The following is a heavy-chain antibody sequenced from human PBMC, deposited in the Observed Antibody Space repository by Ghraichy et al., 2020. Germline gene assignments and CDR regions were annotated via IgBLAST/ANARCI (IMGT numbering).Heavy chain of an antibody. D-gene: IGHD6-13*01. CDR1: GFTFSSYG. J-gene: IGHJ4*02. Sequence: GGSLRLSCAASGFTFSSYGMHWVRQAPGKGLEWVAVISYDGSNKYYADSVKGRFTISRDNSKNTLYLQMNSLRAEDTAVYYCAKLLSPAAGTFDYWGQGTLVTVSS. CDR2: ISYDGSNK. V-gene: IGHV3-30*18. CDR3: AKLLSPAAGTFDY.